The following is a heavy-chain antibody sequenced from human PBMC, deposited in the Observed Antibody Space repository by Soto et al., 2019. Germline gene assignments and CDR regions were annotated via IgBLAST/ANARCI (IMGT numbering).Heavy chain of an antibody. Sequence: SETLSLTCTVSGGSISSGGYYWSWIRQHPGKGLEWIGYIYYSGSTYYNPSLKSRVTISVDTSKNQFSLKLSSVTAADTAVYYCAREKYQLPREWAFDIWVQGTMVTVSS. V-gene: IGHV4-31*02. J-gene: IGHJ3*02. CDR1: GGSISSGGYY. D-gene: IGHD2-2*01. CDR2: IYYSGST. CDR3: AREKYQLPREWAFDI.